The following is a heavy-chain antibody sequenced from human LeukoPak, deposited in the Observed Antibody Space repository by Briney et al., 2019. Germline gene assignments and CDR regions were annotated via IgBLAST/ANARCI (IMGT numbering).Heavy chain of an antibody. CDR1: GYTFTSYG. J-gene: IGHJ4*02. D-gene: IGHD2-2*01. CDR3: ARRKSLSSPGLDY. CDR2: ISSYNGNT. Sequence: ASVKVSCKTSGYTFTSYGISWVRQGPGQGLEWMGWISSYNGNTNYAQRFQDRVIMTTDTPTTTVYMELGSLTSDDTAVYYCARRKSLSSPGLDYWGQGTLVTVSS. V-gene: IGHV1-18*01.